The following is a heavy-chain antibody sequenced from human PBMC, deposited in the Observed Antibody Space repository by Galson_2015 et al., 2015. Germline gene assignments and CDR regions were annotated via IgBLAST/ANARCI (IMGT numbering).Heavy chain of an antibody. CDR3: AKDQGAEGSYVVY. J-gene: IGHJ4*02. V-gene: IGHV3-30*18. CDR2: ISDVGSDK. Sequence: SLRLSCAASGFTFSNYGMHWVRQAPGKGLEWVAFISDVGSDKSYADTVKGRFTISRDNSKNTLYLQMNSLRTEDMAVYYCAKDQGAEGSYVVYWGQGTLVTVSS. D-gene: IGHD2-8*01. CDR1: GFTFSNYG.